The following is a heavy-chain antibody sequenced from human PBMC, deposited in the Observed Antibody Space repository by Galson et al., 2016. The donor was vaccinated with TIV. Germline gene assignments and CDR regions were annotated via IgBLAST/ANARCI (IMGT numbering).Heavy chain of an antibody. J-gene: IGHJ3*01. Sequence: SLRLSCAASGFTFNTYTMDWVRQAPGKGLEWVSVINVSGDRTYYADSVKGRFTVSRDNSKNTLYLQMNNRRAEDTGIYYCARDRITYTLRGAFNLWGQGTWVTVSS. CDR3: ARDRITYTLRGAFNL. V-gene: IGHV3-23*01. CDR1: GFTFNTYT. CDR2: INVSGDRT. D-gene: IGHD3-10*01.